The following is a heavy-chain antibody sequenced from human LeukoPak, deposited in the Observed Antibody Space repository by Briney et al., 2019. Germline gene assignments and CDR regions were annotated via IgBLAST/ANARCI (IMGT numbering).Heavy chain of an antibody. CDR3: ARAGSYDFWSGYYNGYYYYYLDV. J-gene: IGHJ6*03. CDR2: IYSGGST. D-gene: IGHD3-3*01. CDR1: GFTVSSNY. V-gene: IGHV3-66*02. Sequence: GGSLRLSCAASGFTVSSNYMSWVRQAPGKGLEWVSVIYSGGSTYSADSVKGRFTISRYNSKNPLYLQMNSLRAEDTAVYYCARAGSYDFWSGYYNGYYYYYLDVWGKGTTVTVSS.